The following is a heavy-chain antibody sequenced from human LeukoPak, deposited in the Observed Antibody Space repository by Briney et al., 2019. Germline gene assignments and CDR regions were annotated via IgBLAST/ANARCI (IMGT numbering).Heavy chain of an antibody. D-gene: IGHD4-17*01. CDR3: GRERTTVRY. CDR2: ISSGGSTI. V-gene: IGHV3-11*01. J-gene: IGHJ4*02. Sequence: PGGSLRLSCAASGFTFSDDYMSWIRQAPGKGPEWVSYISSGGSTIFYADSVKGRFTISRDNAKNSLFLQMNSLRAEDTAVYYCGRERTTVRYWGQGTLVTVSS. CDR1: GFTFSDDY.